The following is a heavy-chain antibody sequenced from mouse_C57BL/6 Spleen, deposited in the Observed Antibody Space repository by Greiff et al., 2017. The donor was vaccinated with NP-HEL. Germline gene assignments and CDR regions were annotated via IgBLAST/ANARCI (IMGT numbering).Heavy chain of an antibody. J-gene: IGHJ2*01. D-gene: IGHD1-1*01. CDR1: GYTFTSYW. V-gene: IGHV1-55*01. CDR2: IYPGSGST. CDR3: ARKGVLLRFPDY. Sequence: QVQLQQPGAELVKPGASVKMSCKASGYTFTSYWITWVKQRPGQGLEWIGDIYPGSGSTNYNEQFTSKATLTVDTSSSTAYMQLSSLTSEDSAVYYCARKGVLLRFPDYGGQGTTLTVSS.